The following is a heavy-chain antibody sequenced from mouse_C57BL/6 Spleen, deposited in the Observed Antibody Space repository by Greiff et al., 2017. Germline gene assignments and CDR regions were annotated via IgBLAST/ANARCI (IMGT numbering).Heavy chain of an antibody. CDR1: GFNIKDYY. V-gene: IGHV14-1*01. D-gene: IGHD2-1*01. J-gene: IGHJ3*01. CDR2: IDPEGGDT. Sequence: VQLQQSGAELVRPGASVKLSCTASGFNIKDYYMHWVKQRPEQGLEWIGRIDPEGGDTEYAPKFQGKATMTADTSSNTAYLQLSSRTSEDTAVYYCTPIYYGNYLRVAYWGQGTLVTVSA. CDR3: TPIYYGNYLRVAY.